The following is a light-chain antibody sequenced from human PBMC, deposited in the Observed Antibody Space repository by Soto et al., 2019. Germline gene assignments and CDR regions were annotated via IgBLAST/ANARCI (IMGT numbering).Light chain of an antibody. J-gene: IGKJ1*01. CDR2: AAS. V-gene: IGKV1-39*01. Sequence: DIQMTQSPSTLSASVGDSVTITCRASQSISSYLHWYQQTPGKAPKLLIYAASNLQSGVPSRFSASGSGTDFTLTLNSLQPEDFATYYCKQGYSTPWTFGQGTKGDIK. CDR3: KQGYSTPWT. CDR1: QSISSY.